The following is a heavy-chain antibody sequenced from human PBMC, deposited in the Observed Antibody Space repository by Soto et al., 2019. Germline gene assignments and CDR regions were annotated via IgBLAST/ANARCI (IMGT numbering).Heavy chain of an antibody. Sequence: QVQLQESGPGLVKPSQTLSLTCTVSGGSISSGGYYWSWIRQHPGKGLEWIGYIYYSGSTYYNPSLKRRVTISVDTAKNQFSLKLSSVTAADTAVYYCARGDYIWGSYRVWGQGTLVSVSS. D-gene: IGHD3-16*02. J-gene: IGHJ4*02. V-gene: IGHV4-31*03. CDR3: ARGDYIWGSYRV. CDR1: GGSISSGGYY. CDR2: IYYSGST.